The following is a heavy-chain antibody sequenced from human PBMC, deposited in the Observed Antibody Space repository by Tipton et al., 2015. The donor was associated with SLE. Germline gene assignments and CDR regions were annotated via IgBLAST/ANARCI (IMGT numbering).Heavy chain of an antibody. CDR2: LQSYAGRT. Sequence: SLRLSCVASGFRFEDYGLSWVRQAPGKGLEWVSSLQSYAGRTGYADSVKGRFTISRDNARNSLFLQMNNLRDEDTALYYCARTNWLDSWGQGTLVTVSS. V-gene: IGHV3-20*04. J-gene: IGHJ5*01. CDR3: ARTNWLDS. CDR1: GFRFEDYG.